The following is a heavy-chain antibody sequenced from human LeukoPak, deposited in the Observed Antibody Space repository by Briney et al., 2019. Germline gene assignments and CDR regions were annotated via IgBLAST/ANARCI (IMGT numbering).Heavy chain of an antibody. D-gene: IGHD2-2*02. CDR2: INHSGST. V-gene: IGHV4-34*01. CDR3: ARAEVYCSSTSCYNIYFDY. Sequence: PSETLSLTCAVYGGSFSGYYWSWIRQPPGKGLEWIGEINHSGSTIYNPSLKSRVTISVDTSKNQFSLKLSSVTAADTAVYYCARAEVYCSSTSCYNIYFDYWGQGTLVTVSS. CDR1: GGSFSGYY. J-gene: IGHJ4*02.